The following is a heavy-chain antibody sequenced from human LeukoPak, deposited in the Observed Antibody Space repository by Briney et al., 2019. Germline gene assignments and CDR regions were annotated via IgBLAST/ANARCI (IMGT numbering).Heavy chain of an antibody. D-gene: IGHD1/OR15-1a*01. CDR2: ISPHGDIE. Sequence: PGRSLRLSCAASGFTFTTFGIHWVRQAPGKGPEWVAAISPHGDIEYYTDSVKGRFTISRDNSKNMIYLQMNSLRGEDSAVYYCAKINNNDDYWGQGNLVTVSS. CDR3: AKINNNDDY. V-gene: IGHV3-30*18. J-gene: IGHJ4*02. CDR1: GFTFTTFG.